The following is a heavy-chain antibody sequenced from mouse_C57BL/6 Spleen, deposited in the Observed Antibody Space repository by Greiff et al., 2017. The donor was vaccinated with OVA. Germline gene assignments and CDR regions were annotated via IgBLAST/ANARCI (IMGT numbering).Heavy chain of an antibody. CDR3: AREEITTVVAHWYFEV. J-gene: IGHJ1*03. V-gene: IGHV1-55*01. CDR1: GYTFTSYW. Sequence: VQLQQPGAELVKPGASVKMSCKASGYTFTSYWITWVKQRPGQGLEWIGDIYPGSGSTNYNEKFKSKATLTVDTSSSTAYMQLSSLTSEDSAVYYCAREEITTVVAHWYFEVWGTGTTVTVSS. D-gene: IGHD1-1*01. CDR2: IYPGSGST.